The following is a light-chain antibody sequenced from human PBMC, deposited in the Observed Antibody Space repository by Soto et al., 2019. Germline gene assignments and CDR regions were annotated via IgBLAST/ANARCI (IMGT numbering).Light chain of an antibody. CDR3: QSYDNNSDYV. CDR2: GNS. Sequence: QSVLTQPPSVSGAPGKRVTISCTGSSSNIGAGYDVSWYQQLPGTAPKFLIHGNSDRPSGVPDRFSGSKSGTSASLAITGLRAEDKADCYCQSYDNNSDYVFGTGTKVTVL. CDR1: SSNIGAGYD. V-gene: IGLV1-40*01. J-gene: IGLJ1*01.